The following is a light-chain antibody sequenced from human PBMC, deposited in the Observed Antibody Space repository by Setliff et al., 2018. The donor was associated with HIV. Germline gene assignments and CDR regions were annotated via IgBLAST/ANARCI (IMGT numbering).Light chain of an antibody. CDR3: ASYIRGNMWV. Sequence: QSALTQPRSVSGSPGQSVTISCSGSTSDVGGYDFVSWYQHHPGRAPKLMIYDVNKRPSGVPDRFSASKSGNTASLTISGLQAEDEADYYCASYIRGNMWVFGGGTKVTVL. J-gene: IGLJ3*02. CDR2: DVN. CDR1: TSDVGGYDF. V-gene: IGLV2-11*01.